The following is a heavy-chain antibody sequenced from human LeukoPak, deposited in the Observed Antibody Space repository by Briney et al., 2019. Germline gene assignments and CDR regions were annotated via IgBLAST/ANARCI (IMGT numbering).Heavy chain of an antibody. V-gene: IGHV4-4*02. J-gene: IGHJ5*02. Sequence: PSGTLSLTCAVSGGSISSSNWWSWVRQPPGKGLEWIGEIYHSGSTNYNPSLKSRVTISVDKSKNQFSLKLSSVTAADTAVYYCAREPLRAESRWFDPWGQGSLVTVSS. D-gene: IGHD1-26*01. CDR3: AREPLRAESRWFDP. CDR2: IYHSGST. CDR1: GGSISSSNW.